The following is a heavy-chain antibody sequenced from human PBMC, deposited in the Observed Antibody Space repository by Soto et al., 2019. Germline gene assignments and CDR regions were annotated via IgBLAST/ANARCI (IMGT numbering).Heavy chain of an antibody. CDR1: GFTFRNYA. CDR3: AKYTGQPGTSDWFNP. J-gene: IGHJ5*02. CDR2: ISATGGST. Sequence: WALRLSCAASGFTFRNYAMAWVRLAPRKGLDWVSGISATGGSTYYADSLRGRFTISRDKSKNTLYLQMNSLRAEDTATYYCAKYTGQPGTSDWFNPWGQGALVTVSS. V-gene: IGHV3-23*01. D-gene: IGHD2-8*02.